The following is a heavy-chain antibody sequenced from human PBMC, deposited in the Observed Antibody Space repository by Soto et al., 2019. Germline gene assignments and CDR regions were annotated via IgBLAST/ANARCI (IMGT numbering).Heavy chain of an antibody. Sequence: ASVKVSCKASGGTFSSYTISWVRQAPGQGLEWMGRIIPILGIANYAQKFQGRVTITADKSTSTAYMELSSLRSEDTAVYYCAREILAAAGIFDYWGQGTLVTVSS. J-gene: IGHJ4*02. CDR1: GGTFSSYT. CDR3: AREILAAAGIFDY. V-gene: IGHV1-69*02. CDR2: IIPILGIA. D-gene: IGHD6-13*01.